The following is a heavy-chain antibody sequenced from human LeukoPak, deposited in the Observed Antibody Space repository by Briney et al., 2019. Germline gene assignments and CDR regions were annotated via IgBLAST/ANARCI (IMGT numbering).Heavy chain of an antibody. CDR1: GYTFTSYD. J-gene: IGHJ6*02. CDR2: MNPNSGNT. V-gene: IGHV1-8*01. CDR3: ARGSSGWSYYYYGMDV. D-gene: IGHD6-19*01. Sequence: GASVKVSCKASGYTFTSYDINWVRQATGQGLEWMGWMNPNSGNTGYAQKFQGRVTMTRNTSISTAYMELSSLRSEDTAVYYCARGSSGWSYYYYGMDVWGQGTTVTVSS.